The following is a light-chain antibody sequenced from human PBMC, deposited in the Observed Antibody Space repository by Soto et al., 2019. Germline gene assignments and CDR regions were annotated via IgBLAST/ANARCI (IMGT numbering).Light chain of an antibody. Sequence: QSALTQPASVSGSPGQSITISCTGTSSDVGGYNYVSWYQQHPGKAPKLMIYDVSNRPSGVSNRFSGSKSGNTASLTISGLQAAAGGDYYCSAHTSSSPLVFGGGTKLTAL. V-gene: IGLV2-14*01. CDR2: DVS. CDR3: SAHTSSSPLV. J-gene: IGLJ2*01. CDR1: SSDVGGYNY.